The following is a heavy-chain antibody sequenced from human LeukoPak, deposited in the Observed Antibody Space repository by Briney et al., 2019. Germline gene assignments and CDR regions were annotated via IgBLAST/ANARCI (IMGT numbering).Heavy chain of an antibody. J-gene: IGHJ5*01. CDR1: GFTFSNYA. CDR3: ARGPPYSTSTWFDS. D-gene: IGHD2-2*01. CDR2: ISYDGNNK. V-gene: IGHV3-30*09. Sequence: GGSLRLSCAASGFTFSNYAMHWVRQAPGKGLEWVAVISYDGNNKYYADSVKGRFAISRDNSKNTLYLQMNSLRGEDTAVYYCARGPPYSTSTWFDSWGQGTLVTVSS.